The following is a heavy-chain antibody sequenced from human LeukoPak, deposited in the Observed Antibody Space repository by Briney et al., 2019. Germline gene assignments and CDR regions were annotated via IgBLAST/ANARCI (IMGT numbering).Heavy chain of an antibody. CDR3: ASGYSYDLFDY. Sequence: PSETLSLTCTVSGGSISSYFWSWIRQPPGKGLEWIGYIFYNGSTNYNPSLKSRVTISVDTSKNQFSLKLSSVTAADTAVFYCASGYSYDLFDYWGQGTLVTVSS. J-gene: IGHJ4*02. CDR1: GGSISSYF. D-gene: IGHD5-18*01. CDR2: IFYNGST. V-gene: IGHV4-59*12.